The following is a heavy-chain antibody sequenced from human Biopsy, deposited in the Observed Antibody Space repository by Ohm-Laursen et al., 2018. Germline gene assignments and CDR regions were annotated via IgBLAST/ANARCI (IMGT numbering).Heavy chain of an antibody. D-gene: IGHD4-23*01. Sequence: SLRLSCAASGFTFSNFNMNWFRQAPGEGLEWVSYISSSSESIYYADSVRGRFTVSRDNAQNSMYLQMNSLRADDTAVYYCVTDDYSGDSAYWGQGTLVTVSS. CDR2: ISSSSESI. J-gene: IGHJ4*02. CDR3: VTDDYSGDSAY. CDR1: GFTFSNFN. V-gene: IGHV3-48*01.